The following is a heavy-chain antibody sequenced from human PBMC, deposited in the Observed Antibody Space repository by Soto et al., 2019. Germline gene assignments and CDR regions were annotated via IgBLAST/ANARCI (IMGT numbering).Heavy chain of an antibody. CDR1: GYSFTSHW. V-gene: IGHV5-51*01. CDR2: IHPSDSDT. Sequence: GESLKISCKGSGYSFTSHWIGWVRQMPGKGLEWMGTIHPSDSDTRYSPSFQGQVAISADKSISTAYLQWSSLKASDTAIYYCARPLSPYYYYYGMDVWGQGTTVTVS. CDR3: ARPLSPYYYYYGMDV. J-gene: IGHJ6*02.